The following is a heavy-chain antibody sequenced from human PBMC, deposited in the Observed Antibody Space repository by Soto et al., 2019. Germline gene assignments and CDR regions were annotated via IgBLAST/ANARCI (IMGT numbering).Heavy chain of an antibody. Sequence: GASVKVCCKASGYTFNSCGISWVRQEHGQGLEWMGWISAYNGNTNYAQKLQGRVTMTTDTSTSTAYMELRSLRSDDTAVYYCARGYYCSSTSCYEVWGQGTLVTVSS. D-gene: IGHD2-2*01. CDR1: GYTFNSCG. CDR3: ARGYYCSSTSCYEV. J-gene: IGHJ4*02. CDR2: ISAYNGNT. V-gene: IGHV1-18*01.